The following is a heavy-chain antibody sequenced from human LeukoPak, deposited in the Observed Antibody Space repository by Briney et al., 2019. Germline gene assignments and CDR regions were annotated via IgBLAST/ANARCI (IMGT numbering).Heavy chain of an antibody. V-gene: IGHV5-51*01. CDR3: ARHYISSSSHFWFDY. D-gene: IGHD6-6*01. J-gene: IGHJ4*02. CDR1: GYSFTDYW. Sequence: GESLKISCKGSGYSFTDYWIDWVRQMPGKGLEWVGTIYPGDSDIRYSPSFQGQVTISADKSISTAYVQWSSLKASDTAIYYCARHYISSSSHFWFDYWGQGTLVTVSS. CDR2: IYPGDSDI.